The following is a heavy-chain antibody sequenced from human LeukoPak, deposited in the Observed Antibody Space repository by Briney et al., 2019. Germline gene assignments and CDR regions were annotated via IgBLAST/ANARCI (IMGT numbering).Heavy chain of an antibody. CDR2: ISSSGNTI. Sequence: GGSLRLSCAASGFTFSHHNMNWVRQVPGKGLESVSYISSSGNTIYYADSVKGRFTISRDNSKNTLYLQMNSLRAEDTAVYYCAKDRAIALWGQGTLVTVSS. CDR3: AKDRAIAL. V-gene: IGHV3-48*01. J-gene: IGHJ4*02. CDR1: GFTFSHHN. D-gene: IGHD2/OR15-2a*01.